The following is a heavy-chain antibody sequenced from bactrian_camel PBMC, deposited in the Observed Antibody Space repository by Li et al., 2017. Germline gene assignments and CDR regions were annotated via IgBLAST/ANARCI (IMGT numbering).Heavy chain of an antibody. CDR2: ISADGSNT. J-gene: IGHJ4*01. CDR3: ATPLFFTPPLDY. CDR1: GFAFSRYY. V-gene: IGHV3-2*01. Sequence: HVQLVESGGGSVQPGGSLRLSCSASGFAFSRYYMSWVRQAPGMGLEWVSSISADGSNTYYADSAEGRFTISRDNVKNTVTLQMNSLKSEDTALYYCATPLFFTPPLDYWGQGTQVTVS.